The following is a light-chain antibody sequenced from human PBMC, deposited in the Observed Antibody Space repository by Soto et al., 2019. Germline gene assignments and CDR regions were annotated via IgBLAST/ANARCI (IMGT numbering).Light chain of an antibody. Sequence: ASQGISSYLAWYQQKPGKAPKLLIYAASTLQSVVQAEFSRRGSAADSTFLISRVQSEEFATHYYQQPYTYPWKFAQGTKVDIK. CDR2: AAS. CDR3: QQPYTYPWK. CDR1: QGISSY. J-gene: IGKJ1*01. V-gene: IGKV1-8*01.